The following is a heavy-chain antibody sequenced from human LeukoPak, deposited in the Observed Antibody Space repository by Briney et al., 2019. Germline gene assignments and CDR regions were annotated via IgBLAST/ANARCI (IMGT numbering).Heavy chain of an antibody. CDR2: VNPKTGGT. CDR3: AREFSSKLEWLAYVTGDDAFDV. J-gene: IGHJ3*01. Sequence: ASVRVSCMAFGYSFTGYHLHWVRQAPRQGLAWMGWVNPKTGGTNYAWKFQGRVTMTRDTSINTVNMELSRLTSDDTAVYYCAREFSSKLEWLAYVTGDDAFDVWGQGTMITVS. D-gene: IGHD3-3*01. V-gene: IGHV1-2*02. CDR1: GYSFTGYH.